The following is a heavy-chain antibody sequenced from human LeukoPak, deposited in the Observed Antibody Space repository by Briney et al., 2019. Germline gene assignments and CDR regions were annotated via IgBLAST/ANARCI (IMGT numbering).Heavy chain of an antibody. CDR3: ARENSGSYVFDI. D-gene: IGHD3-22*01. V-gene: IGHV3-48*03. CDR1: GFTFSSYE. Sequence: GGSLRPSCAASGFTFSSYEMNWVRQAPGKGLEWVSYISVSGSTKYQADSVKGRFTISRDNTKNSLYLQMNSLRAEDTAVYYCARENSGSYVFDIWGQGTMVTVSS. J-gene: IGHJ3*02. CDR2: ISVSGSTK.